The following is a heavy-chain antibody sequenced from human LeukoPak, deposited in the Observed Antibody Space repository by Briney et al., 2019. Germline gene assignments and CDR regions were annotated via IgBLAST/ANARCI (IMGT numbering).Heavy chain of an antibody. CDR2: ISSSGSTI. CDR3: ARDPIVGATLYAFDI. CDR1: GFTFSSYE. D-gene: IGHD1-26*01. Sequence: GGSLRLSCAASGFTFSSYEMNWVRQAPGKGLEWVSYISSSGSTIYYADSVKGRFTISRDNAKNSLYLQMNSLRAEDTAVYYCARDPIVGATLYAFDIWGQGTMVTVSS. V-gene: IGHV3-48*03. J-gene: IGHJ3*02.